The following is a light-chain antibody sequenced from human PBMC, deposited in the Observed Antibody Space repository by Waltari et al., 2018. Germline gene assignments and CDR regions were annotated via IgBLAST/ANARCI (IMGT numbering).Light chain of an antibody. CDR2: KDT. CDR3: QSADSSGTWV. Sequence: SYELTQPPSVSVSPGQTATITCSGDALPKQFAHWYPQKPGQAPVVVIYKDTERPSGIPERFSGSSSGTTVTLTINGVQAEDEADYYCQSADSSGTWVFGGGTKLTVL. CDR1: ALPKQF. J-gene: IGLJ3*02. V-gene: IGLV3-25*03.